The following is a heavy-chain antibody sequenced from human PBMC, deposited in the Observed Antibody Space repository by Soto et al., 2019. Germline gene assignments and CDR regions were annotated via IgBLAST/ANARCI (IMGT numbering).Heavy chain of an antibody. Sequence: ASVKVSCKASGYTFTSYGISWVRQAPGQGLEWMGWISAYNGNTNYAQKLQGRVTMTTDTSTSTAYMELRSLRSDDTAVYYCARDHARDTAMAFYYFDYWGQGTLVTVSS. CDR2: ISAYNGNT. CDR3: ARDHARDTAMAFYYFDY. V-gene: IGHV1-18*01. J-gene: IGHJ4*02. CDR1: GYTFTSYG. D-gene: IGHD5-18*01.